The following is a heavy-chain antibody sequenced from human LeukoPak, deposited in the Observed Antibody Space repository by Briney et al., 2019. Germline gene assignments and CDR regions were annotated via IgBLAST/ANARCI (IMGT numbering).Heavy chain of an antibody. V-gene: IGHV1-2*02. CDR2: INPNSGGT. CDR1: GYTFTGYY. D-gene: IGHD2-15*01. CDR3: ASAFGVVAALVG. Sequence: ASVKVYCKASGYTFTGYYMHWVRQAPGQGLEWMGWINPNSGGTNYAQKFQGRVTMTRDTSISTACMELSRLRSDDTAVYYCASAFGVVAALVGWGQGTLVTVSS. J-gene: IGHJ4*02.